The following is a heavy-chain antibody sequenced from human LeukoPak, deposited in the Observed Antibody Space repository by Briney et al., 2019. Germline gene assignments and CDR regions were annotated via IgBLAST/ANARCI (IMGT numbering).Heavy chain of an antibody. CDR3: AREVREYSSWRGFDP. CDR1: GYTFTSYY. CDR2: INPNSGGT. Sequence: GASVKVSCKASGYTFTSYYMHWERQAPGQGLEWMGWINPNSGGTNYAQKFQGRVTMTRDTSISTAYMELSRLRSDDTAVYYCAREVREYSSWRGFDPWGQGTLVTVSS. D-gene: IGHD6-6*01. V-gene: IGHV1-2*02. J-gene: IGHJ5*02.